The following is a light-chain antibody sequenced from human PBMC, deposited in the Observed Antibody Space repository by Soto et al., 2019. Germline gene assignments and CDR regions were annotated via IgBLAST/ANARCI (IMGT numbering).Light chain of an antibody. CDR2: DTS. J-gene: IGKJ1*01. V-gene: IGKV3-20*01. CDR3: QQYTRSPET. Sequence: EIVLTQSPGTLSLSPGERATLSCRASQSVSSSYLAWYQQKPGQAPRPLIYDTSNRATDIPDRFSGSGSGTDFTLTISRLEPEDFAVYYCQQYTRSPETFGQGTKVEIK. CDR1: QSVSSSY.